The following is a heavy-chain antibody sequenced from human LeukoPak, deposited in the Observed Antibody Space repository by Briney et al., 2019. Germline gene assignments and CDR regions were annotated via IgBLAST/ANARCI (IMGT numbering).Heavy chain of an antibody. CDR1: GYTFTSYG. D-gene: IGHD3-3*01. Sequence: ASVKVSCKASGYTFTSYGISWVRQAPGQGLEWMGWISAYNGNTNYAQKLQGRVTMTTDTSTSTAYMELRSLRSDDTAVYYCARVVGTQYYDFWSGSYYMDVWGKGTTVTVS. J-gene: IGHJ6*03. V-gene: IGHV1-18*01. CDR3: ARVVGTQYYDFWSGSYYMDV. CDR2: ISAYNGNT.